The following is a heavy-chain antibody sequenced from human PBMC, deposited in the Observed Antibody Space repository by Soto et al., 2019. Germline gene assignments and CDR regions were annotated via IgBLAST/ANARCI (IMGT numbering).Heavy chain of an antibody. CDR3: ARQSGGYYYYGMDV. CDR1: GGSISSYY. D-gene: IGHD1-26*01. CDR2: FHYSGST. J-gene: IGHJ6*02. Sequence: SETRSLTCTVSGGSISSYYWSWIRQPPGKGLKWIGYFHYSGSTNYNPSLKSRVTISVDTSKNQFSLKLSSVTAADSAISYCARQSGGYYYYGMDVWGQGTTVT. V-gene: IGHV4-59*08.